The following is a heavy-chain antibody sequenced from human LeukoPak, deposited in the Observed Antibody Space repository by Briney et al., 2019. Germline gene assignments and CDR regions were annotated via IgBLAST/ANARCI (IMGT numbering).Heavy chain of an antibody. Sequence: ASVKVSCKASGVTFSNSAISWVRQAPGQGLEWMGGIIPILRSPNYAPKFQDRVTITTDESTSTVYMHLSSLRSDDTAVYYCARGPRYSSASITGYYYMDVWGIGTTVIVSS. CDR1: GVTFSNSA. CDR2: IIPILRSP. J-gene: IGHJ6*03. D-gene: IGHD6-6*01. CDR3: ARGPRYSSASITGYYYMDV. V-gene: IGHV1-69*05.